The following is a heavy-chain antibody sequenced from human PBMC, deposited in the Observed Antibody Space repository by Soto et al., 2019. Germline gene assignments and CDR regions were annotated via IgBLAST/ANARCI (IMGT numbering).Heavy chain of an antibody. V-gene: IGHV4-39*01. CDR1: GGSINNRTYY. D-gene: IGHD3-22*01. J-gene: IGHJ4*02. CDR3: ARQQYYDSRGLFDY. Sequence: SETLSLTCSVSGGSINNRTYYWGWIRQPPGKGLEWIGSISYSGRTYDNPSLKSRVTIHSDTSNNQFSLKLSSVTAADTAVYYCARQQYYDSRGLFDYWGQGTLVTVSS. CDR2: ISYSGRT.